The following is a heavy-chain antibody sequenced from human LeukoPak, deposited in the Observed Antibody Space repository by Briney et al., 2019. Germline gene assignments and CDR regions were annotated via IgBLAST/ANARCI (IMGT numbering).Heavy chain of an antibody. V-gene: IGHV4-39*07. J-gene: IGHJ4*02. D-gene: IGHD6-19*01. Sequence: PSETLSLTCTVSGGSISSSSYYWGWIRQPPGKGLEWIGSIYYSGSTYCNPSLKSRVTISVDTSKNQFSLKLSSVTAADTAVYYCASTLVSGWYNFDYWGQGTLVTVSS. CDR1: GGSISSSSYY. CDR3: ASTLVSGWYNFDY. CDR2: IYYSGST.